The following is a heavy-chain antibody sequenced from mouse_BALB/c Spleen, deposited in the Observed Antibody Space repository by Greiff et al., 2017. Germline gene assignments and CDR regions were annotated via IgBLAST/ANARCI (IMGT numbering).Heavy chain of an antibody. J-gene: IGHJ4*01. CDR3: ARHMGYYAMDY. CDR2: ISSGGGST. V-gene: IGHV5-12-1*01. Sequence: EVHLVESGGGLVKPGGSLKLSCAASGFAFSSYDMSWVRQTPEKRLEWVAYISSGGGSTYYPDTVKGRFTIARDNAKNTLYLHMSSLKSEDAAMYYCARHMGYYAMDYWGQGTSVTVSS. D-gene: IGHD1-1*02. CDR1: GFAFSSYD.